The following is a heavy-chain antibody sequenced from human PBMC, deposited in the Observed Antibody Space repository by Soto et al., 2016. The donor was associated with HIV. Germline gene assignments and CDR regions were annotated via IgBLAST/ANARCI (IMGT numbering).Heavy chain of an antibody. J-gene: IGHJ4*02. CDR1: GYIFTSYG. Sequence: QVQLVQSGAEVKKPGASVKVSCKASGYIFTSYGISWVRQAPGQGLEWMGWISAYNVNTNYAQKLQGRVTMTTGTSTSTAYMEVRSLRSDDTAIYYCARGHSISIRGPFDYWGQGTLVTVSS. D-gene: IGHD2-21*01. V-gene: IGHV1-18*01. CDR2: ISAYNVNT. CDR3: ARGHSISIRGPFDY.